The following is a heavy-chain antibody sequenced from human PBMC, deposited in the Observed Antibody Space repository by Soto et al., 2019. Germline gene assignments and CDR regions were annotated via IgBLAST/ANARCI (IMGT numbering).Heavy chain of an antibody. CDR2: ISSSSSYI. CDR1: GFTFSSYS. V-gene: IGHV3-21*01. Sequence: GGSLRLSCAASGFTFSSYSMNWVRQAPGKGLEWVSSISSSSSYIYYADSVKGRFTISRDNAKNSLYLQMNSLRAEDTAVYYCARGGKYCSSTSCYKGYWGQGTLVTVSS. J-gene: IGHJ4*02. D-gene: IGHD2-2*02. CDR3: ARGGKYCSSTSCYKGY.